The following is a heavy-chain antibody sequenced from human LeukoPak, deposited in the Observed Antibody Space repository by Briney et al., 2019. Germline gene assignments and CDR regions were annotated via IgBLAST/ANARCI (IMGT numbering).Heavy chain of an antibody. V-gene: IGHV3-23*01. CDR3: ARARSIPLEQGRYYMDV. Sequence: PGGSLRLSCAASGFTFSSYAMSWVRQAPGKGLEWVSAISGSGGSTYYADSVKGRFTISRDNSKNTLYLQMNSLRAEDTAVYYCARARSIPLEQGRYYMDVWGKGTTVTVSS. CDR1: GFTFSSYA. D-gene: IGHD1/OR15-1a*01. CDR2: ISGSGGST. J-gene: IGHJ6*03.